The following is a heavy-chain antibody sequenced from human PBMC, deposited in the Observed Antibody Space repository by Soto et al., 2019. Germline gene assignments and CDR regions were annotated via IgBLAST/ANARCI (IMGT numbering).Heavy chain of an antibody. J-gene: IGHJ4*02. Sequence: ASVKVSCKASGYTFTSYGISWVRQAPGQGLEWMGWISAYNGNTNYAQKLQGRVTMTTDTSTSTAYMELRSPRSDDTAVYYCARVGYYDSSGYCDYWGQGTLVTVSS. V-gene: IGHV1-18*01. CDR3: ARVGYYDSSGYCDY. D-gene: IGHD3-22*01. CDR2: ISAYNGNT. CDR1: GYTFTSYG.